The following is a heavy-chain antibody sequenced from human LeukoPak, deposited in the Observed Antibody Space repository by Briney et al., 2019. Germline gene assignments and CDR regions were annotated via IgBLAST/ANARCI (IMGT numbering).Heavy chain of an antibody. CDR2: IYYSGST. CDR1: GGSISSYY. CDR3: ARDVKQNWSDP. J-gene: IGHJ5*02. Sequence: SETLSLTCTVSGGSISSYYWSWIRQPPGKGLEWIGYIYYSGSTNYNPSLKSRVTISVDTSKNQFSLKLSSVTAADTAVYYCARDVKQNWSDPWGQGTLVTVSS. V-gene: IGHV4-59*01.